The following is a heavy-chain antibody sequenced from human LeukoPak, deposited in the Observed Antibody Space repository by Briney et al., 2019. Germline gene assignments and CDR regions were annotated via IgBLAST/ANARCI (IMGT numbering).Heavy chain of an antibody. CDR3: ARDSSGIGAAGLYYFDY. Sequence: GGSLRLSCAASGFTFSSYEMNWVRQAPGKGLEWVSYISSSGSTIYYADSVKGRFTISRDNAKNSLYLQMNSLRAEDTAVYYCARDSSGIGAAGLYYFDYWGQGTLVTVSS. V-gene: IGHV3-48*03. CDR2: ISSSGSTI. CDR1: GFTFSSYE. J-gene: IGHJ4*02. D-gene: IGHD6-13*01.